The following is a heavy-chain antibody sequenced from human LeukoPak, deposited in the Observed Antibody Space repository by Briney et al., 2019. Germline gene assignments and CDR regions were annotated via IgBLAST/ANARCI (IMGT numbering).Heavy chain of an antibody. CDR3: ARHRRYAPVDY. Sequence: SETLSLTCTVSGYSISSGYYWGWIRQPPGKGLEWIGSIYHSGSTYYNPSLKSRVTISVDTSKNQFSLKLSSVTAADTAVHYCARHRRYAPVDYWGQGTLVTVSP. D-gene: IGHD1-1*01. CDR1: GYSISSGYY. CDR2: IYHSGST. J-gene: IGHJ4*02. V-gene: IGHV4-38-2*02.